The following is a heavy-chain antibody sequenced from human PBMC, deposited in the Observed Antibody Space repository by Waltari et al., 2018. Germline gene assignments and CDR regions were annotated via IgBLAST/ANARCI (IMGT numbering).Heavy chain of an antibody. D-gene: IGHD4-17*01. V-gene: IGHV3-23*04. Sequence: EVQLVESGGGLVQPGESLRLSCAASGFTFSSYAMSWVRQAPGKGLEGVSAISGSGVSTYYADSVKGRFTISRDNSKNTLYLQMNSLRAEDTALYHCAKAHQGYGDYGYWGQGTLVTVSS. CDR3: AKAHQGYGDYGY. J-gene: IGHJ4*02. CDR1: GFTFSSYA. CDR2: ISGSGVST.